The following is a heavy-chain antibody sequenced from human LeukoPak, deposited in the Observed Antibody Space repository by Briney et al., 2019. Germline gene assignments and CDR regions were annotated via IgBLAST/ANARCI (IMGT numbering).Heavy chain of an antibody. J-gene: IGHJ5*02. Sequence: GASVKVSCKTSGYRFATYAITWVRQATGQGLEWMGWMNPNSGNTGYAQKFQGRVTMTRNTSISTAYMELSSLRSEDTAVYYCARDGSGSSSWGQGTLVTVSS. D-gene: IGHD6-13*01. V-gene: IGHV1-8*01. CDR3: ARDGSGSSS. CDR2: MNPNSGNT. CDR1: GYRFATYA.